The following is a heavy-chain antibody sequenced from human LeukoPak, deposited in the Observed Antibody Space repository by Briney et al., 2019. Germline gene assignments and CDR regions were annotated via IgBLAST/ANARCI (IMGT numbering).Heavy chain of an antibody. J-gene: IGHJ4*02. CDR2: IYYSGST. CDR1: GGSTSSSSYY. Sequence: PSETLSLTCTVSGGSTSSSSYYWGWIRQPPGKGLEWIGSIYYSGSTYYNPSLKSRVTISVDTSKNQFSLKLSSVTAADTAVYYCASRTLVGAGDDYWGQGTLVTVSS. D-gene: IGHD1-26*01. V-gene: IGHV4-39*01. CDR3: ASRTLVGAGDDY.